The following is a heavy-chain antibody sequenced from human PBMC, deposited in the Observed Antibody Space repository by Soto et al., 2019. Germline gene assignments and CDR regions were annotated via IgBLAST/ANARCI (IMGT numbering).Heavy chain of an antibody. CDR3: ARDRRXXXXXYFEF. J-gene: IGHJ4*02. Sequence: PSETLSLTCTVSGVSITSYFGSWIRQTPGKGLDWIGSISFSGATYXXPALKGRAALSVDTSENHLSLTLNSVTSADTXVXXXARDRRXXXXXYFEFWGQGNQVXVSS. CDR1: GVSITSYF. CDR2: ISFSGAT. V-gene: IGHV4-59*01.